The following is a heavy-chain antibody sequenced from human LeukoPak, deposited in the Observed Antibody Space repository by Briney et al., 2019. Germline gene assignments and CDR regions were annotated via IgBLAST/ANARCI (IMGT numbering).Heavy chain of an antibody. J-gene: IGHJ4*02. D-gene: IGHD1-26*01. Sequence: GGSLRLSCAASGFTFSSYAVHWVRQAPGKGLEWVAVISYDRTHIYYADSMKGRFTISRDNSKNTLYLQMNSLRAEDTAVYYCARDNTVGAAIEYWGQGTLVTVSS. CDR1: GFTFSSYA. V-gene: IGHV3-30-3*01. CDR3: ARDNTVGAAIEY. CDR2: ISYDRTHI.